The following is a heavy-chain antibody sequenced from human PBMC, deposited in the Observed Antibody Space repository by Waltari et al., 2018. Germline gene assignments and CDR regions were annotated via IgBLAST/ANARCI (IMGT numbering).Heavy chain of an antibody. J-gene: IGHJ3*02. V-gene: IGHV4-38-2*01. CDR2: IYHSGSP. Sequence: QVQLQESGPGLVKPSETLSLTCAVSGYSISSGYYWGWIRQPPGKGLEWIGSIYHSGSPYYNPSLKSRVTISVDTSKNQFSLKLSSVTAADTAVYYCARVRLLWFRELSDAFDIWGQGTMVTVSS. D-gene: IGHD3-10*01. CDR3: ARVRLLWFRELSDAFDI. CDR1: GYSISSGYY.